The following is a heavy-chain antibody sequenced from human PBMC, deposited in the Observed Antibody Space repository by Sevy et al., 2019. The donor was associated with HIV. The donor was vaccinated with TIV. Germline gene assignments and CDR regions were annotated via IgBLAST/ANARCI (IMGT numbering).Heavy chain of an antibody. J-gene: IGHJ3*01. D-gene: IGHD2-15*01. Sequence: GESLKISCQASGYSFTAYWIGWVRQMPGKGLEWMGIVFPVNSAVRSFQGQVTVSADKSTNTACLQWGSLKASDTAVYYCAGGGHLPIDAFDVWGLGTLVTVSS. CDR2: VFPVNSAV. V-gene: IGHV5-51*01. CDR1: GYSFTAYW. CDR3: AGGGHLPIDAFDV.